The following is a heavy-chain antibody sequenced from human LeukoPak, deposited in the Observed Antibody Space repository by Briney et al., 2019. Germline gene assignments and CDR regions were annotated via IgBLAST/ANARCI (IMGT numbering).Heavy chain of an antibody. CDR2: IKPSGGST. V-gene: IGHV1-46*01. CDR1: GYTFTSYY. D-gene: IGHD2/OR15-2a*01. Sequence: GASVQVSFMSSGYTFTSYYRHWVRQAPGRGVEGMGIIKPSGGSTLYAQKFQGRVTVTSDMSTRTVYVELSSLRSEDTAVYYCAREVPENFNFDYWGQGNLVTVSS. CDR3: AREVPENFNFDY. J-gene: IGHJ4*02.